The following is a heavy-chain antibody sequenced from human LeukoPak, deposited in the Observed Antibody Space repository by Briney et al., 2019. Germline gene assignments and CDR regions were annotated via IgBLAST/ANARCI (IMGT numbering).Heavy chain of an antibody. CDR1: GFTFSNYA. J-gene: IGHJ4*02. V-gene: IGHV3-23*01. Sequence: GGSLRLSCAASGFTFSNYAVSWVRQAPGKGLEWVSAISGSGASTHYADSVKGRFTISRDNSRNTVSLQMNSLRAEDTSVYYCAKDGPGHLDYWGQGTLVTVSS. CDR2: ISGSGAST. CDR3: AKDGPGHLDY.